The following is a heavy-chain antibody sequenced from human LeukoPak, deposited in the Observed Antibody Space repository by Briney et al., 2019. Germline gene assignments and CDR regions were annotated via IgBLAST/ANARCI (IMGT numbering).Heavy chain of an antibody. D-gene: IGHD2-15*01. CDR2: IYYSGST. CDR1: GGSISSSSYY. Sequence: SETLSLTCNVSGGSISSSSYYWGWIRQPPGKGLEWIGSIYYSGSTYYNPSLKSRVTISVDTSKNQFSLKLSSVTAADTAVYYCARVGTLDLVVVGDAFDIWGQGTVVTVSS. CDR3: ARVGTLDLVVVGDAFDI. J-gene: IGHJ3*02. V-gene: IGHV4-39*07.